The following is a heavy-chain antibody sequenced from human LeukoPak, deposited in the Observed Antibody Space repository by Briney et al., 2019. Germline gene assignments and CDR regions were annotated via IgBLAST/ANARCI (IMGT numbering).Heavy chain of an antibody. D-gene: IGHD3-10*01. CDR3: VSSYVARGLLTEDY. J-gene: IGHJ4*02. Sequence: GGSLRLACAAAGFTFSNHWMSWVRQTPGKGLEWVANVNQDGSETYYVDSVKGRFTISRDNTDKSPFMHMISLRHAATALSYSVSSYVARGLLTEDYWGQGTLVTVSS. V-gene: IGHV3-7*03. CDR1: GFTFSNHW. CDR2: VNQDGSET.